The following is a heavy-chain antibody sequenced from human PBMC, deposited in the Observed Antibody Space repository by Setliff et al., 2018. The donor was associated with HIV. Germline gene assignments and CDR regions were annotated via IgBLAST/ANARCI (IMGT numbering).Heavy chain of an antibody. J-gene: IGHJ3*02. D-gene: IGHD2-8*01. V-gene: IGHV1-2*06. Sequence: ASVKVSCKASGYTFTAYYIHWVRQAPGRGLEWMGRIIPNSGGTNHAQKFHDRVTMTRDTSISTAYMELSRLRSDDTAVYYCASKVYCTNGVCLDAFDIWGQGTMVTVSS. CDR2: IIPNSGGT. CDR3: ASKVYCTNGVCLDAFDI. CDR1: GYTFTAYY.